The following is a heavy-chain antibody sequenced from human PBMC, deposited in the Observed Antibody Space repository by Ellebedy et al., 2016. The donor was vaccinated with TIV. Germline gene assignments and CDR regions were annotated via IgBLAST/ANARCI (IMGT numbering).Heavy chain of an antibody. D-gene: IGHD1-7*01. V-gene: IGHV1-18*04. J-gene: IGHJ6*02. Sequence: ASVKVSCXASGYTFTSYGISWVRQAPGQGLEWMGWISAYNGNTNYAQKLQGRVTMTTDTSTSTAYMELRSLRSDDTAVYYCARDVGLELSFFGYYGMDVWGQGTTATVSS. CDR1: GYTFTSYG. CDR3: ARDVGLELSFFGYYGMDV. CDR2: ISAYNGNT.